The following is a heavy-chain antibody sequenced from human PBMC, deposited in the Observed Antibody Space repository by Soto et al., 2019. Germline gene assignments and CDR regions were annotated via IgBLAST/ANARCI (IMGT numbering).Heavy chain of an antibody. J-gene: IGHJ6*02. D-gene: IGHD2-2*01. Sequence: SETLSLTCTVSGGSVSSGSYHWSWIRQPPGKGLEWIGYIYYSGSTNYNPSLKSRVTISVETSKNQFSLKLSSVTAADTAVYYCARDRIVVVPAAMGGMDVWGQGATVTVSS. V-gene: IGHV4-61*01. CDR3: ARDRIVVVPAAMGGMDV. CDR1: GGSVSSGSYH. CDR2: IYYSGST.